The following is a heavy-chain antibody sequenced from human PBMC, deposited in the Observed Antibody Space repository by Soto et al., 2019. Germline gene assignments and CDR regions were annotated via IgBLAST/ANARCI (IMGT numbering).Heavy chain of an antibody. CDR1: GYTFTSYD. V-gene: IGHV1-8*01. CDR3: ARGGVEQWLVRGGWFDP. Sequence: ASVKVSCKASGYTFTSYDINWVRQATGQGLEWMGWMNPNSGNTGYAQKFQGRVTMTRNTSISTAYMELSSLRSEDTAVYYCARGGVEQWLVRGGWFDPWGQGTLVTV. J-gene: IGHJ5*02. CDR2: MNPNSGNT. D-gene: IGHD6-19*01.